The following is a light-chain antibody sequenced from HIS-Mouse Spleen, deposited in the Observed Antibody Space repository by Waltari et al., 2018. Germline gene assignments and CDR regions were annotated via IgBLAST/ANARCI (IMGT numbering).Light chain of an antibody. CDR2: AAS. J-gene: IGKJ4*01. Sequence: DIQMTQSSSSLSASVGDRATITCRSSQSISSYLNWYQQKPGKAPKLLIYAASSLQSGVPSRFSGSGSVTDFTLTISSLQPEDFATYYCQQSYSTPPGLTFGGGTKVEIK. CDR3: QQSYSTPPGLT. V-gene: IGKV1-39*01. CDR1: QSISSY.